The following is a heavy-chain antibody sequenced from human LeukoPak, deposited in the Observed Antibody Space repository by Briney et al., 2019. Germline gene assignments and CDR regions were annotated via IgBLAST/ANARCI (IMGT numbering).Heavy chain of an antibody. CDR3: ARQSGITMIVAHYRFDP. Sequence: SETLSLTCAVYGGSFSGYYWSWIRQPPGKGLEWIGEINHSGSTNYNPSLKSRVTISVDTSKNQFSLKLSSVTAADTAVYYCARQSGITMIVAHYRFDPWGQGTLVTVSS. D-gene: IGHD3-22*01. CDR1: GGSFSGYY. V-gene: IGHV4-34*01. CDR2: INHSGST. J-gene: IGHJ5*02.